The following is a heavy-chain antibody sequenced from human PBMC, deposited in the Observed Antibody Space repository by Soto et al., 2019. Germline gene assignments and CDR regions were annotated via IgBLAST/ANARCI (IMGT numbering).Heavy chain of an antibody. CDR2: IIPIFGTA. CDR3: ARDRLGNTVVWPYDYGMDV. V-gene: IGHV1-69*13. CDR1: GGTFSSYA. Sequence: SVKVSCKASGGTFSSYAISWVRQAPGQGLEWMGGIIPIFGTANYAQKFQGRVTITADESTSTAYMELSSLRSEDTAVYYCARDRLGNTVVWPYDYGMDVWGQGTTVTVSS. D-gene: IGHD3-16*01. J-gene: IGHJ6*02.